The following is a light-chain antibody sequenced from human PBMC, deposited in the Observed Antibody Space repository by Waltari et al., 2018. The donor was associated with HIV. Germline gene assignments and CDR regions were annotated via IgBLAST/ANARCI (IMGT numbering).Light chain of an antibody. J-gene: IGKJ4*01. CDR2: AAF. V-gene: IGKV1-12*01. CDR1: QDINNW. Sequence: DIQMTQSPSSVSVSVGDSVPITCRANQDINNWLAWYQQKPGKAPKLLIYAAFNLQSGVPSRFSGSRSGPEFTLTITSLQAEDFATYYCQQANSLPPTFGGGTKVEI. CDR3: QQANSLPPT.